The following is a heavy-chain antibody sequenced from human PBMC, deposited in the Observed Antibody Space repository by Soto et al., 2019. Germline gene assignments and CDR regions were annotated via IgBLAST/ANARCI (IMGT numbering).Heavy chain of an antibody. V-gene: IGHV3-30*18. CDR3: ANRGMDV. CDR1: GFTFSSYG. J-gene: IGHJ6*02. Sequence: QVQLVESGGGVVQPGRSLRLSCAASGFTFSSYGMHWVRQAPGKGLEWVAVISYDGSNKYYADSVKGRFTISRDNSKNTLYLQMNSLRAEDTAVYYCANRGMDVWGQGTTVTVSS. CDR2: ISYDGSNK.